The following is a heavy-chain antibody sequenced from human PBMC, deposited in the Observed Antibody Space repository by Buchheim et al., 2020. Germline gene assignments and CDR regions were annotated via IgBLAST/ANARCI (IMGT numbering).Heavy chain of an antibody. Sequence: QVQLVESGGGVVQPGRSLRLSCAASGFTFSSYGMHWVRQTPGKGLEWVAVIWYDGSKKYYADSVKGRITISSDNSKNTLYLQMNSLRAGDTAMYYCARGGYYESSGYYPFDCWGQGTL. CDR3: ARGGYYESSGYYPFDC. CDR1: GFTFSSYG. J-gene: IGHJ4*02. D-gene: IGHD3-22*01. CDR2: IWYDGSKK. V-gene: IGHV3-33*01.